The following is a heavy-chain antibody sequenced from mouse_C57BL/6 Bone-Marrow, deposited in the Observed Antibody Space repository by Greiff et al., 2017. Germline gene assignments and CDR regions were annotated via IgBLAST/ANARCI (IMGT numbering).Heavy chain of an antibody. J-gene: IGHJ4*01. CDR1: GYTFTSYW. D-gene: IGHD2-4*01. CDR3: AIQVYYDYDDGLYYAMDY. Sequence: QVQLQQPGAELVKPGASVKVSCKASGYTFTSYWMHWVKQRPGQGLEWIGRIHPSDSDTNYNQKFKGKATLTVDKYSSTAYMQLSSLTSEDSAIYYCAIQVYYDYDDGLYYAMDYWGQGTSVT. V-gene: IGHV1-74*01. CDR2: IHPSDSDT.